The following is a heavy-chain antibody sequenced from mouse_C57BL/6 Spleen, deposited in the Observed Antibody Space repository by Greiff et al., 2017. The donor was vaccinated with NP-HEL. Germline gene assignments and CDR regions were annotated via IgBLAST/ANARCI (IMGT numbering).Heavy chain of an antibody. Sequence: QVQLQQSGAELVRPGTSVKVSCKASGYAFTNYLIEWVKQRPGQGLEWIGVINPGSGGTNYNEKFKGKATLTADKSSSTAYMQLSSLTSEDSAVYFCAKGSYYDYDGRFDYWGQGTTLTVSS. CDR1: GYAFTNYL. V-gene: IGHV1-54*01. D-gene: IGHD2-4*01. CDR2: INPGSGGT. J-gene: IGHJ2*01. CDR3: AKGSYYDYDGRFDY.